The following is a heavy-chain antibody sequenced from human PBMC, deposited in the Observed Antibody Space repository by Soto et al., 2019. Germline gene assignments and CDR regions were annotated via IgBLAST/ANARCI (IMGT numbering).Heavy chain of an antibody. Sequence: EVQLVESGGGLVQPGRSLRLSCAASGFTFDDYAMHWVRQAPGKGLEWVSGISWNSGSIGYADSVKGRFTISRDNAKNYLYLQMNSLRAEDTALYYCAKDPTPLPYSTPDYWGQGTLVTVSS. V-gene: IGHV3-9*01. CDR2: ISWNSGSI. D-gene: IGHD6-13*01. J-gene: IGHJ4*02. CDR1: GFTFDDYA. CDR3: AKDPTPLPYSTPDY.